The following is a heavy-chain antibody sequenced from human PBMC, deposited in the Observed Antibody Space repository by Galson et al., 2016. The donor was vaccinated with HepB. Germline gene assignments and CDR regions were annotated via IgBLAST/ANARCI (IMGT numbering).Heavy chain of an antibody. CDR2: IYESGST. CDR1: GGSFSGFY. V-gene: IGHV4-34*01. D-gene: IGHD3-16*02. Sequence: DTLSLTCAVYGGSFSGFYWTWIRQPPGKGLEWIGEIYESGSTKYSPSLKGRITISRDRSKKQFSLRLTSVTTADTAVYYCAGGTLWGNSREALAYWGQGNLITVSS. CDR3: AGGTLWGNSREALAY. J-gene: IGHJ4*02.